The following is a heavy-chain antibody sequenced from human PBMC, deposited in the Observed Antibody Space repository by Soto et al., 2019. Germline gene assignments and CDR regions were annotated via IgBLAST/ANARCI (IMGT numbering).Heavy chain of an antibody. CDR3: ASRYNTQLTPARADAFDI. CDR2: ISYDGSNK. CDR1: GFTFSSYA. Sequence: GGSLRLSCAASGFTFSSYAMHWVRQAPGKGLEWVAVISYDGSNKYYADSVKGRFTISRDNSKNTLYLQMNSLRAEDTAVYYCASRYNTQLTPARADAFDIWGQGTMVTVSS. V-gene: IGHV3-30-3*01. D-gene: IGHD5-18*01. J-gene: IGHJ3*02.